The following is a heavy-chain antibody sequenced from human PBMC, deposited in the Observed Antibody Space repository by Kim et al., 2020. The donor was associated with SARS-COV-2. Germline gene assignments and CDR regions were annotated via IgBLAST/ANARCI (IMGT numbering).Heavy chain of an antibody. Sequence: SETLSLTCTVSGYSFINHGPAWGWVRQPPGKGPEWIGIMYNGGTPYYNPSLESRVTLSIDMSKNEFSLKVRSVTAADTATYYCARHFDYCLGDWGRGTVV. V-gene: IGHV4-39*01. CDR2: MYNGGTP. D-gene: IGHD3-3*01. CDR3: ARHFDYCLGD. J-gene: IGHJ4*02. CDR1: GYSFINHGPA.